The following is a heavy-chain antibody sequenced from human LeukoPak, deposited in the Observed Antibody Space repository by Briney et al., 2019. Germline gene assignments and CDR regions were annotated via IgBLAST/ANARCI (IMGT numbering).Heavy chain of an antibody. J-gene: IGHJ5*02. CDR1: GYTFTGYY. CDR3: ARDRDVSASNWLDP. Sequence: GASVKVSCKASGYTFTGYYMHWVRQAPGQGLEWMGWINPNSGGTNYAQKFQGRVTMTRDTSISTAYMELSRLRSDDTAVYYCARDRDVSASNWLDPWGQGTLVTVSS. D-gene: IGHD2-8*01. V-gene: IGHV1-2*02. CDR2: INPNSGGT.